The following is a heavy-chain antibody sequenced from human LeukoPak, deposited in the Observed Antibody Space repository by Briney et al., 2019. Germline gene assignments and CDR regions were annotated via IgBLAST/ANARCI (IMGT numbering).Heavy chain of an antibody. D-gene: IGHD3-16*01. CDR1: GFTFSSYE. J-gene: IGHJ6*03. CDR3: ARGGHLAPPLGEYYYYYYYMDV. Sequence: GGSLRLSCAASGFTFSSYEMNWVRQAPGKGLEWVSYISSSGSTIYYADSVKGRFTISRDNAKNSLYLQMNSLRAEDTAVYYCARGGHLAPPLGEYYYYYYYMDVWGKGTTVTVSS. V-gene: IGHV3-48*03. CDR2: ISSSGSTI.